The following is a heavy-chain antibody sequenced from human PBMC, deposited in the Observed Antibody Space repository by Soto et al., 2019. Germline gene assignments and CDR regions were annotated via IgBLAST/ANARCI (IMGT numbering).Heavy chain of an antibody. V-gene: IGHV4-59*01. CDR2: IYYSGST. CDR1: GGSISSYY. CDR3: ARELFGRSVWFDP. Sequence: SETLSLTCTVSGGSISSYYWSWIRQPPGKGLEWIGYIYYSGSTNYNPSLKSRVAISVDTSKNQFSLKLSSVTAADTAVYYCARELFGRSVWFDPWGQGTLVTVSS. D-gene: IGHD3-10*01. J-gene: IGHJ5*02.